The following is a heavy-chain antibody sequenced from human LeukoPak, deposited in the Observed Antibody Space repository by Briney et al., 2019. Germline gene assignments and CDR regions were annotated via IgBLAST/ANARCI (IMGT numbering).Heavy chain of an antibody. D-gene: IGHD4-23*01. CDR3: ASTTVDPWNAFDI. CDR2: INPSGGST. V-gene: IGHV1-46*03. CDR1: GYTFTSYY. J-gene: IGHJ3*02. Sequence: ASVKVSCKASGYTFTSYYMHWVRQAPGQGLEWMGIINPSGGSTSYAQKFQGRVTMTRDTSTSTVYMEMSSLRSEDTAVYYCASTTVDPWNAFDIWGQGTMVTVSS.